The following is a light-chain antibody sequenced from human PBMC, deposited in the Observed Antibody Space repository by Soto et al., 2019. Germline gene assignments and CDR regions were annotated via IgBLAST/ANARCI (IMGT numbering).Light chain of an antibody. CDR3: QQSYSIPYT. CDR1: QSIRTY. Sequence: DIQMTQSPSSLSASVGYAVTITCRSSQSIRTYLNWYQQKPGKAPKLLIYISSNLQSGVPSRFNGTGSGTDFTLTISDLHPDDFESYYCQQSYSIPYTFGLGTRMEIK. CDR2: ISS. J-gene: IGKJ5*01. V-gene: IGKV1-39*01.